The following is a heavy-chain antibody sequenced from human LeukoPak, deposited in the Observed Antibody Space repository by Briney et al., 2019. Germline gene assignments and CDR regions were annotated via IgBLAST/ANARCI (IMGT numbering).Heavy chain of an antibody. CDR2: ISGSGGST. V-gene: IGHV3-23*01. CDR1: GFTFSSYG. D-gene: IGHD3-10*01. Sequence: PGGTLRLSCAASGFTFSSYGMSWVRQAPGKGLEWVSSISGSGGSTYYADSVKGRFTISRDNSKNTLYLQMNSLRAEDKAVYYCARLMVRGVISRKYYFDYWGQGTLVTVSS. J-gene: IGHJ4*02. CDR3: ARLMVRGVISRKYYFDY.